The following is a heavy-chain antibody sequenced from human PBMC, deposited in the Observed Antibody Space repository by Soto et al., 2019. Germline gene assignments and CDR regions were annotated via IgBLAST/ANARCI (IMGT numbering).Heavy chain of an antibody. J-gene: IGHJ5*02. CDR2: ISAYNTNT. Sequence: QVQLVQSGAEVKKPGASVKVSCKTSGYTFTSYHISWVRQAPGQGLEWMGWISAYNTNTNYAQKFQGRVTMTTDTFTSTAYMELTSLRSDDTGAYYWARHTPPTDHWGQGTLVTVSS. V-gene: IGHV1-18*01. CDR1: GYTFTSYH. CDR3: ARHTPPTDH.